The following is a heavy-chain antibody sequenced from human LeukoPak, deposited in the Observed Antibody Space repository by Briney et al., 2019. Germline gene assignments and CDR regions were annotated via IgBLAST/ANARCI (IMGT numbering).Heavy chain of an antibody. CDR1: GGSFSGYY. CDR2: INHSGST. Sequence: SETLSLTCAVYGGSFSGYYWSWIRQPPGKGLEWIGEINHSGSTNYNPSLKSRVTISVDTSKNQFSLKLSSVTAADTAVYYCARGRPTMTQGKPYYFDYWGQGTLVTVSS. D-gene: IGHD3-22*01. CDR3: ARGRPTMTQGKPYYFDY. V-gene: IGHV4-34*01. J-gene: IGHJ4*02.